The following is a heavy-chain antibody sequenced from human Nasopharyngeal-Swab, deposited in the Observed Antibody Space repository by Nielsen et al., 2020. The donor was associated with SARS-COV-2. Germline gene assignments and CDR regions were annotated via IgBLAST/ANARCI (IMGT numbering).Heavy chain of an antibody. CDR2: IHYSGSA. Sequence: SETLSLTCTVSGASISSYFWSWIRQSPGKGLEWIGYIHYSGSAKYSPSLKSRVTISVDTSKNQFSLKLSSVTAADTAVYYCARVQVPSYDFWSGYPYYYYMDVWGKGTTVTVSS. D-gene: IGHD3-3*01. CDR1: GASISSYF. J-gene: IGHJ6*03. CDR3: ARVQVPSYDFWSGYPYYYYMDV. V-gene: IGHV4-59*01.